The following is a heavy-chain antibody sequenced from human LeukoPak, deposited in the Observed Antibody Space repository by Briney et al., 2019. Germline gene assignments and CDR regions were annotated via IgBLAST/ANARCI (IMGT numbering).Heavy chain of an antibody. J-gene: IGHJ4*02. CDR1: GGSSSGYY. D-gene: IGHD6-19*01. CDR2: INHSGST. V-gene: IGHV4-34*01. CDR3: ARRRRSLAVAGGYFDY. Sequence: SETLSLTCAVYGGSSSGYYWTWIRQPPGKGLEWIGEINHSGSTNYNPSLKSRVTISVDTSKNQFSLKLSSVTAADTAVYYCARRRRSLAVAGGYFDYWGQGTLVTVSS.